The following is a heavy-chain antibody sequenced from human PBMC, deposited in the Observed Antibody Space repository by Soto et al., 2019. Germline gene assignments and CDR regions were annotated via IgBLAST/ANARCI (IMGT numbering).Heavy chain of an antibody. D-gene: IGHD3-9*01. J-gene: IGHJ4*02. CDR2: IDPSDSYI. CDR1: GYSFTSYW. V-gene: IGHV5-10-1*01. Sequence: GESLKISCKGSGYSFTSYWITWVRQLPGKGLEWMGRIDPSDSYINYSPSFQGHVTISADKSIITAYLQWSSLKASDTAMYYCARHVHDILTGSHLDYWGQGTMVTVYS. CDR3: ARHVHDILTGSHLDY.